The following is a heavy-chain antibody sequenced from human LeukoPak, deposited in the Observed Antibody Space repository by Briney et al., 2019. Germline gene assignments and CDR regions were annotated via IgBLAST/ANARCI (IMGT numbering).Heavy chain of an antibody. D-gene: IGHD3-10*01. V-gene: IGHV3-21*01. J-gene: IGHJ4*02. CDR3: ARDPGYYGSGSYYNHYFDY. CDR2: ISSSSSYI. Sequence: GGSLRLSCAASGFTFSSYSMNWVRQAPGKGLEWVSSISSSSSYIYYADSVKGRFTISRDNAKNSLYLQMNSLSAEDTAVYYCARDPGYYGSGSYYNHYFDYWGQGTLVTVSS. CDR1: GFTFSSYS.